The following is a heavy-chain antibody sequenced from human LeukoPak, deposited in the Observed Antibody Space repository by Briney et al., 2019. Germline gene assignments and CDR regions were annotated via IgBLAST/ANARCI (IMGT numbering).Heavy chain of an antibody. V-gene: IGHV3-53*04. J-gene: IGHJ3*02. D-gene: IGHD3-22*01. CDR3: ARGLYDSSGYDAFDI. CDR2: IYSGGST. Sequence: GGSLRLSCAASGFTVSSNYMSWDRQAPGKGLEWVSVIYSGGSTYYADSVKGRFAISRHNSKNTLYLQMNSLRAEDTAVYYCARGLYDSSGYDAFDIWGQGTMVTVSS. CDR1: GFTVSSNY.